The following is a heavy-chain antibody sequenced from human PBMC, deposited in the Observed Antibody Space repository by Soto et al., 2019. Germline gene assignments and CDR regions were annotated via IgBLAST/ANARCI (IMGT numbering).Heavy chain of an antibody. D-gene: IGHD2-15*01. J-gene: IGHJ3*02. Sequence: GGSLRLSCAASGFTFSTYAMSWVRQAPGKGLEWVAVISYDGSNKYYADSVKGRFTISRDNSKNTLYLQMNSLRAEDTAVYYCAKDYCSGGSCYSGWAFDIWGQGTMVTVSS. CDR1: GFTFSTYA. V-gene: IGHV3-30*18. CDR3: AKDYCSGGSCYSGWAFDI. CDR2: ISYDGSNK.